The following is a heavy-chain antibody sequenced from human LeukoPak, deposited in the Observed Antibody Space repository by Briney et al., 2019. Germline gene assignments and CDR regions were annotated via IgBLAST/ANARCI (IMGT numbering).Heavy chain of an antibody. D-gene: IGHD3-10*01. Sequence: PGGSLRLSCAASGFTFSSYEMNWVRQAPGKGLEWVSYISSSGSTIYYADSVKGRFTISRDNAKNSLYLQMNSPRAEDTAVYYCVRGGFSLDYWGQGTLVTVSS. J-gene: IGHJ4*02. CDR3: VRGGFSLDY. CDR1: GFTFSSYE. CDR2: ISSSGSTI. V-gene: IGHV3-48*03.